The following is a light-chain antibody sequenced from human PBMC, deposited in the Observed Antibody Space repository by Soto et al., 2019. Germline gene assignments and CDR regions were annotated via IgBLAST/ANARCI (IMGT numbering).Light chain of an antibody. J-gene: IGLJ1*01. Sequence: QAVVTQPPSVSGAPGQRVTISCTGSSSNIWAGYDVHWYQHLPGTAPKLLIYGNSNRPSGVPDRFSGSKSGTSASLAITGLQAEDEADYYCQSYDSSLSGSDVFGTGTKLTVL. V-gene: IGLV1-40*01. CDR3: QSYDSSLSGSDV. CDR2: GNS. CDR1: SSNIWAGYD.